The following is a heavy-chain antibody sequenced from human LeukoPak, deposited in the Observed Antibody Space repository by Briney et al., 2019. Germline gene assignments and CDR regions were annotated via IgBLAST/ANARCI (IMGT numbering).Heavy chain of an antibody. CDR1: GYTFTSYA. CDR3: ARGLRYFDWLLSGFDY. CDR2: INTNTGNP. Sequence: ASVKVSCKASGYTFTSYAMNWVRQAPGQGLEWMGWINTNTGNPTYAQGFTGRFVFSLDTSVSTAYLQISSLKAEDTAVYYCARGLRYFDWLLSGFDYWGQGTLVTVSS. V-gene: IGHV7-4-1*02. D-gene: IGHD3-9*01. J-gene: IGHJ4*02.